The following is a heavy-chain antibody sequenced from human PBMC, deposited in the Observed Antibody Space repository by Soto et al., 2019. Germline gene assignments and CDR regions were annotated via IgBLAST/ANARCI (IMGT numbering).Heavy chain of an antibody. D-gene: IGHD6-13*01. CDR2: ISSSSSYI. CDR3: ARDDSSSLVFDY. V-gene: IGHV3-21*01. J-gene: IGHJ4*02. Sequence: PGGSLRLSCAASGFTFSSYSMNWVRQAPGKGLEWVSSISSSSSYIYYADSVKGRFTISRDNAKNSLYLQMNSLRAEDTAVYYCARDDSSSLVFDYWGPGTLGTVSS. CDR1: GFTFSSYS.